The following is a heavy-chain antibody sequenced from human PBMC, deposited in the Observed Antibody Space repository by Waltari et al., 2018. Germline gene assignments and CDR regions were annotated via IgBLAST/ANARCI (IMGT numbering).Heavy chain of an antibody. CDR3: IRQNDYNTLDV. J-gene: IGHJ6*03. V-gene: IGHV3-73*02. CDR1: GFIFSGHV. Sequence: EVQLVESGGGLVQPGGSLKLSCVTSGFIFSGHVIHWVRQAPGKGREWVGRSRSESNSYATKYSASLNGRFIISRDDSTNTAYLLMNSLKIEDTAVYYCIRQNDYNTLDVWGKGTTVTIS. D-gene: IGHD4-4*01. CDR2: SRSESNSYAT.